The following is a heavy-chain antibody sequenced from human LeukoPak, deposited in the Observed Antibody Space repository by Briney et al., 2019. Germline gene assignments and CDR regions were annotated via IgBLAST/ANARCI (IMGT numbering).Heavy chain of an antibody. Sequence: GGSLILSCAASGFTFSSYRMHWVRQAPGKGLEWVSYISTSGDTIFYADSVKGRFTTSRDNSKNTLYLQMNSLRAEDTAVYYCARVVYYYDSSGYYYWFDPWGQGTLVTVSS. D-gene: IGHD3-22*01. CDR2: ISTSGDTI. CDR3: ARVVYYYDSSGYYYWFDP. CDR1: GFTFSSYR. V-gene: IGHV3-48*01. J-gene: IGHJ5*02.